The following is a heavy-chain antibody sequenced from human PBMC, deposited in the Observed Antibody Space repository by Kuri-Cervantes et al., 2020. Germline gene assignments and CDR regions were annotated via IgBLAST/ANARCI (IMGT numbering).Heavy chain of an antibody. CDR3: ARDGYCSSTSCYYYGMDV. D-gene: IGHD2-2*03. J-gene: IGHJ6*02. Sequence: LSLTCAASGFTFSSYAMHWVRQAPGKGLEWVAVISYDGSNKYYADSVKGRFTISRDNSKNTLYLQMNSLRAEDTAVYYCARDGYCSSTSCYYYGMDVWGQGTTVTVSS. CDR2: ISYDGSNK. V-gene: IGHV3-30-3*01. CDR1: GFTFSSYA.